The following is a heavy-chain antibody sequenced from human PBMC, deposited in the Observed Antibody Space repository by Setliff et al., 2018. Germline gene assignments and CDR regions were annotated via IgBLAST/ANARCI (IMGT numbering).Heavy chain of an antibody. CDR1: GGSLNNYY. CDR3: ARAGGYYGSGSYYNDGWFDP. D-gene: IGHD3-10*01. Sequence: TLSLTCTVSGGSLNNYYWTWIRQPPGKGLEWIGYIYTSGTAIYNPSLRSRVTISVDMSKEQFSLKLSSVTAADTAVYYCARAGGYYGSGSYYNDGWFDPWGQGTLVTVSS. V-gene: IGHV4-4*09. CDR2: IYTSGTA. J-gene: IGHJ5*02.